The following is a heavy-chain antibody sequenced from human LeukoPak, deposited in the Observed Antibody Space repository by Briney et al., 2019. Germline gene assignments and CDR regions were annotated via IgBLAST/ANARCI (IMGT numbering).Heavy chain of an antibody. D-gene: IGHD3-10*01. CDR3: ATVPFGSGSYYFDY. CDR1: GYTFTGCY. V-gene: IGHV1-2*02. J-gene: IGHJ4*02. CDR2: INPNINGT. Sequence: ASVKVSCKASGYTFTGCYIHWVRQAPGQGLEWMGWINPNINGTNYAQKFQGRVTMTGDRSISTAYMELSRLRSDDTAVYYCATVPFGSGSYYFDYWGQGTLVTVSS.